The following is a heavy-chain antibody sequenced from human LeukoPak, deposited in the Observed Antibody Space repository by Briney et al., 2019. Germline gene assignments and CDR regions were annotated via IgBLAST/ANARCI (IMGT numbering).Heavy chain of an antibody. V-gene: IGHV1-2*02. Sequence: ASVKVSCKASGYTFSGYYIHWVRQAPGQGLEWMGWINPNNGATNYAQKFQDRVTLTRDASISTAYMELTRLRSDDTAVYYCAREGDFKVDTNWFDPWGQGTLVTVSS. J-gene: IGHJ5*02. D-gene: IGHD3-3*01. CDR2: INPNNGAT. CDR3: AREGDFKVDTNWFDP. CDR1: GYTFSGYY.